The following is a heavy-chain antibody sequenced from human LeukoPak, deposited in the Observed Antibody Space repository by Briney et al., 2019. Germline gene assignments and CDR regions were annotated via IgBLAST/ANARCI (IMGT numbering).Heavy chain of an antibody. D-gene: IGHD1-26*01. Sequence: ASVKVSCKASGYTFTNYGISWVRQAPGQGLEWMGWISAYNGNTNYAQKLQGRVTMTTDTSISTAYMELRRLTSDDTAVYYCARGGWELLRTSFDYWGQGTLVTVSS. J-gene: IGHJ4*02. CDR3: ARGGWELLRTSFDY. V-gene: IGHV1-18*01. CDR1: GYTFTNYG. CDR2: ISAYNGNT.